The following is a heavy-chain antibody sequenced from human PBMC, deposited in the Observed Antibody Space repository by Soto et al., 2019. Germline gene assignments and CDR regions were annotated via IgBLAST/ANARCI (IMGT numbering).Heavy chain of an antibody. CDR1: GFTYSSHW. CDR2: INSDGSDT. D-gene: IGHD1-7*01. V-gene: IGHV3-74*01. CDR3: ARGGMGTATDY. J-gene: IGHJ4*02. Sequence: EVQLEQSGGGLVQPGGSLRLSCAASGFTYSSHWMHWVRQAPGKGLVWVSYINSDGSDTTYADSVKGRFTISRDNAKNTLYLQMNSLRAEDTAVYYCARGGMGTATDYWGQGTLVTVSS.